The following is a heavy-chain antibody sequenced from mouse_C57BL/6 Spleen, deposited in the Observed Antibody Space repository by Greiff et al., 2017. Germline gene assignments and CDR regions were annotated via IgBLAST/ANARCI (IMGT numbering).Heavy chain of an antibody. J-gene: IGHJ1*03. CDR2: IWRGGST. CDR1: GFSLTSYG. D-gene: IGHD1-1*01. CDR3: AKKNRSSYWYFDV. V-gene: IGHV2-5*01. Sequence: QVQLKESGPGLVQPSQSLSITCTVSGFSLTSYGVHWVRQSPGKGLEWLGVIWRGGSTDYNAAFMSRLSITKDNSKSQVFFKMNSLQADDTAIYYCAKKNRSSYWYFDVWGTGTTVTVSS.